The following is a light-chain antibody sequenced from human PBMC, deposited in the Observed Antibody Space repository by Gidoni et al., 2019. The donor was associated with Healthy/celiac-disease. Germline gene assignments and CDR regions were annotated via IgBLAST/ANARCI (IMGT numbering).Light chain of an antibody. CDR1: QSISSY. V-gene: IGKV1-39*01. Sequence: DIQMTQSPSSLSASVGDRVTITCRASQSISSYLNWYQQKPGKAPKLLIYAASSLQSGVPSRFSGSGSGTDFTLTISSLQPEDFATYYWQQSYSTPPVFGQGTKLEIK. CDR3: QQSYSTPPV. J-gene: IGKJ2*01. CDR2: AAS.